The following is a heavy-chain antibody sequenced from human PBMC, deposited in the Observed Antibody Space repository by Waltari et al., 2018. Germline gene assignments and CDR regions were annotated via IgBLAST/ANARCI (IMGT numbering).Heavy chain of an antibody. CDR1: GFTFSSYS. J-gene: IGHJ2*01. D-gene: IGHD6-6*01. CDR3: ARDAPPSIAARPSWYFDL. V-gene: IGHV3-48*01. Sequence: EVQLVESGGGLVQPGGSLRLSCAASGFTFSSYSMNWFRQAPGQGLEWVSYISSSSSTIYYADSVKGRFTISRDNAKNSLYLQMNSLRAEDTAVYYCARDAPPSIAARPSWYFDLWGRGTLVTVSS. CDR2: ISSSSSTI.